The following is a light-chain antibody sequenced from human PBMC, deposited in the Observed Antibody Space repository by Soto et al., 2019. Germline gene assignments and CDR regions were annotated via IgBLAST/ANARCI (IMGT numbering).Light chain of an antibody. CDR3: HQRSNWLFT. J-gene: IGKJ3*01. V-gene: IGKV3-11*01. CDR2: DAS. CDR1: QSVSSY. Sequence: EIVLPQSPATLSLSPGARVTLSCRASQSVSSYLAWYQHKPGQAPRLLISDASNRATGSSARFSGSGSGTDFTLTISTLEPEDFAVYYCHQRSNWLFTFGPGTRVD.